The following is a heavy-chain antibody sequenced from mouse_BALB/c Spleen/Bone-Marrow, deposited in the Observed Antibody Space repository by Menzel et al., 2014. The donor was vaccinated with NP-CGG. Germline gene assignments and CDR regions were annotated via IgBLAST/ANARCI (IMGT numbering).Heavy chain of an antibody. J-gene: IGHJ3*01. CDR1: GYTFTRDW. CDR2: VDPSDSET. V-gene: IGHV1-69*02. Sequence: VQLQQSGAEVVKPGAPVKLSCKASGYTFTRDWMHWVRQRPGRGLEWIGKVDPSDSETHYNHEFKDKATLTVDKSSSTAYIQLSSLTSEDSAVYFCARSGGNYVAWFVYWGQGTLVTVSP. CDR3: ARSGGNYVAWFVY. D-gene: IGHD2-1*01.